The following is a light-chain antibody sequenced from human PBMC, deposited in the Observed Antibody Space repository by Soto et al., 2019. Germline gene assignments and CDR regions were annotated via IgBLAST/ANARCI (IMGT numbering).Light chain of an antibody. Sequence: QSALTQPPSVSGAPGQRVTISCTGSSSNIGAGYDVHWYQQFPGTAPKLLIYGNSNRPSGVPDRFSGSKSGTSASLAITGLQADDEADYYCQSYDSSLSGVFGSGTKGTVL. CDR3: QSYDSSLSGV. V-gene: IGLV1-40*01. CDR2: GNS. CDR1: SSNIGAGYD. J-gene: IGLJ1*01.